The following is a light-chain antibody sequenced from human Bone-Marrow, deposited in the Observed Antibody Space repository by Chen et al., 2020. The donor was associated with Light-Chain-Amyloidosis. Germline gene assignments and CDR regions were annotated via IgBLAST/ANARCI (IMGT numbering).Light chain of an antibody. J-gene: IGKJ4*01. CDR2: GSS. CDR3: QQYGTSPLT. Sequence: EIVLTQSPGTLSLSPGEGANLSCRASQTISSNYLTWYQPKFGQAPRLLIYGSSSRATGIPDSFTGSGSGTDFTLTINRLEPEDFAMYYCQQYGTSPLTFGGGTKVEIK. CDR1: QTISSNY. V-gene: IGKV3-20*01.